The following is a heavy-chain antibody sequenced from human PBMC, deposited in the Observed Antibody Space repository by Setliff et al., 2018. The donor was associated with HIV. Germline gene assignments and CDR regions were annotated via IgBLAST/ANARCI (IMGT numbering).Heavy chain of an antibody. D-gene: IGHD3-10*01. Sequence: ASVKVSCKASGYTFTDYHMHWVRQAPGQGLEWMGWINPKSGGTNYAQKFQGRVTMTRDTSISTAYMELSRLRSGDTAVYYCARAPFTSGHYGADYWGQGTLVTVSS. V-gene: IGHV1-2*02. CDR3: ARAPFTSGHYGADY. CDR1: GYTFTDYH. CDR2: INPKSGGT. J-gene: IGHJ4*02.